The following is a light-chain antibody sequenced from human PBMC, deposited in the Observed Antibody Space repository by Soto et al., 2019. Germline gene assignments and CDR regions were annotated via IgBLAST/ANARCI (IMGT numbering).Light chain of an antibody. J-gene: IGLJ1*01. CDR1: NSNIGNNY. Sequence: QSVLTQPPSASGTPGQRVTISCSGSNSNIGNNYVYWYQQPPGTAPKLLIYRNNQRPSGVPDRFSGSNSGTSASLAISGLRSEDEADYYCAAWDDSLSGYVFATGTKVTVL. CDR3: AAWDDSLSGYV. V-gene: IGLV1-47*01. CDR2: RNN.